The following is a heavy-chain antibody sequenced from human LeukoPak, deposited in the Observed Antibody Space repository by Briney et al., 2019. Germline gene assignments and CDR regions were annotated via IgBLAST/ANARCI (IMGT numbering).Heavy chain of an antibody. V-gene: IGHV3-30*18. CDR1: GFTFSNYG. Sequence: GRSLRLSCTASGFTFSNYGMHWVRQAPGKGLEWVAVISYDGSNKYYADSAKGRFTISRDNSKNTLYLQMNSLRAEDTAVYYCAKVKTYYYGSGDMDVWGQGTTVTVSS. CDR2: ISYDGSNK. CDR3: AKVKTYYYGSGDMDV. D-gene: IGHD3-10*01. J-gene: IGHJ6*02.